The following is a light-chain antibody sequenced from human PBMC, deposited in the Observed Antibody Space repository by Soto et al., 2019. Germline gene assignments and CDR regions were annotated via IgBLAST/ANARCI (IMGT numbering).Light chain of an antibody. J-gene: IGKJ4*01. CDR2: GAS. CDR1: QSVSSN. CDR3: QQYSNWPPLT. Sequence: EIVMMQSPATLSVSPGERATLSCRASQSVSSNLAWYQQKPGQAPRLLIYGASTRATGIPARFSGSGSGTEFTLTIRSLQSEDFAVYYCQQYSNWPPLTFGGGTKVEIK. V-gene: IGKV3-15*01.